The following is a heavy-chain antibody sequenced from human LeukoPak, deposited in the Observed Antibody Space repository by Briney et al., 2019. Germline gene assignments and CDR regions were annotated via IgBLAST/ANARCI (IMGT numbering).Heavy chain of an antibody. V-gene: IGHV1-69*06. CDR1: GGTFSSYA. Sequence: GASVKVSCKASGGTFSSYAISWVRQAPGQGLEWMGGIIPIFGTANYAQKFQGRVTITADKSTSTAYMELSSLRSEDTAVYYCARSPTPVLLWFGESPFGYWGQGTLVTVSS. J-gene: IGHJ4*02. CDR3: ARSPTPVLLWFGESPFGY. CDR2: IIPIFGTA. D-gene: IGHD3-10*01.